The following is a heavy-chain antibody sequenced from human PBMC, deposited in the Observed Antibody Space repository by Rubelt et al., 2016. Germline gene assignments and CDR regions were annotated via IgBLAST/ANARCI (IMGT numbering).Heavy chain of an antibody. V-gene: IGHV1-18*01. J-gene: IGHJ4*02. Sequence: QVQLVQSGAEVKKPGASVKVSCKASGYTFTSYGISWVRQAPGQGLEWMGWISAYNGNTNYAQKLQGRVTMTTDTSTSTGYVGLRSLGSDDTAVYYCTTQNDYGDYWGQGTLVTVSS. D-gene: IGHD4-11*01. CDR2: ISAYNGNT. CDR3: TTQNDYGDY. CDR1: GYTFTSYG.